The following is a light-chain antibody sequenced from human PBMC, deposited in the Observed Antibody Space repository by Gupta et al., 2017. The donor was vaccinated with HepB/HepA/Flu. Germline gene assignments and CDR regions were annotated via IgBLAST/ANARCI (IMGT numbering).Light chain of an antibody. Sequence: QSVLTQPAVSGSPGQSITISCPGTTSDIGSNNYVSWLQQHPGKAPKLMIFDVSGRPPGVSNRFSGSKSGNMASLTISGLQAEDEADYYCFSATNSGTLVFGGGTKLTVL. CDR1: TSDIGSNNY. V-gene: IGLV2-14*01. CDR3: FSATNSGTLV. J-gene: IGLJ2*01. CDR2: DVS.